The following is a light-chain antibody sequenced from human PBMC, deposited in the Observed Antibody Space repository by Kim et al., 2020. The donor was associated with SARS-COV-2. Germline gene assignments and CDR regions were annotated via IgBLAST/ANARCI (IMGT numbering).Light chain of an antibody. Sequence: DTQLTQSPSSLSASVGDRVTITCRASQSISTWLAWYQLKPGKAPKLLIYDASSLQSGVSSRVSGSGSGTEFTLTISSLQPDDFATYYCQQYNTASRMFGQGTKVEIK. CDR3: QQYNTASRM. CDR1: QSISTW. J-gene: IGKJ1*01. CDR2: DAS. V-gene: IGKV1-5*01.